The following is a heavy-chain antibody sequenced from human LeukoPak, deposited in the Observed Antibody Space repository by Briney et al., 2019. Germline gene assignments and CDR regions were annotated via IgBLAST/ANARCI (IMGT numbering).Heavy chain of an antibody. CDR2: INFSSSYI. CDR3: ARESARGIYGLDV. CDR1: GFTFSSYS. J-gene: IGHJ6*02. V-gene: IGHV3-21*01. Sequence: GGSLRLSCATSGFTFSSYSMNWVRQAPGKGQKWVSCINFSSSYIYYADSVKGRFTVSRDNAKNSLYLQMNSLGAEDTAVYYCARESARGIYGLDVWGQATTVTVSS. D-gene: IGHD3-16*01.